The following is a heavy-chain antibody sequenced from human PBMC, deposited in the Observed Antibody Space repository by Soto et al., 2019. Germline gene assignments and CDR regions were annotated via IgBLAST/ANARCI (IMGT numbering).Heavy chain of an antibody. J-gene: IGHJ6*03. CDR2: IYHTGRT. CDR3: ARSTTVTTPYYYYMDV. Sequence: SETLSLTCVITNASISSSNWWSWVRQAPGMGLEWIGYIYHTGRTNYNPSLKSRVTISVDKSKNQFSLKLSSVTAADTAVYYCARSTTVTTPYYYYMDVWGKGTTVTVSS. D-gene: IGHD4-4*01. V-gene: IGHV4-4*02. CDR1: NASISSSNW.